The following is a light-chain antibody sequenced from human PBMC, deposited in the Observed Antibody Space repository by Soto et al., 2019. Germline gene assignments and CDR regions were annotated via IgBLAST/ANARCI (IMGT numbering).Light chain of an antibody. CDR2: AAS. CDR3: QQYDSYPPYT. Sequence: AIRMTQSPSSLSASTGDRVTITCRASQGISSYLAWYQQKPGKAPKLLIYAASTLQSGVPSRFSGSVSGTDFNLTISCLQSEDFSTYYCQQYDSYPPYTFGQETKLEIK. V-gene: IGKV1-8*01. CDR1: QGISSY. J-gene: IGKJ2*01.